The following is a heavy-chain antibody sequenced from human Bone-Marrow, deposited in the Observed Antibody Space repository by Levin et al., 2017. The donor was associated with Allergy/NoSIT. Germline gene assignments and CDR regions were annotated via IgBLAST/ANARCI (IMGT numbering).Heavy chain of an antibody. J-gene: IGHJ4*02. CDR2: ISSTGNAI. V-gene: IGHV3-11*01. CDR1: GLTFTNYY. Sequence: GGSLRLSCAVSGLTFTNYYMNWIRQAPGGGLEWISDISSTGNAIHYADSVKGRFTISRDNAKDSLYLEMSDLRVEDTAVYYCARDGYGSSLGYWGQGALVTVSS. CDR3: ARDGYGSSLGY. D-gene: IGHD6-13*01.